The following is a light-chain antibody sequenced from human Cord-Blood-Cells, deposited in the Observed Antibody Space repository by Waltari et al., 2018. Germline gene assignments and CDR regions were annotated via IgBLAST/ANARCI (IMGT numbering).Light chain of an antibody. J-gene: IGKJ4*01. Sequence: EIVMTHSPATLSVSPGERATLYCRASQSVSSNLAWYQQKPGQAPRLLIYGASTRATGIPARFSGSGSGTEFTLTISSLQSEDFAVYYCQQYNNWPPLTFGGGTKVEIK. V-gene: IGKV3-15*01. CDR1: QSVSSN. CDR3: QQYNNWPPLT. CDR2: GAS.